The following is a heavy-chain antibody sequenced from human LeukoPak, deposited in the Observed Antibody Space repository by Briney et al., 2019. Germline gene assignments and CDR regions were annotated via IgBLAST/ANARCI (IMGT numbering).Heavy chain of an antibody. J-gene: IGHJ4*02. CDR2: ISGSGGST. CDR1: GFTFSSYG. D-gene: IGHD6-13*01. Sequence: PGGSLRLSCAASGFTFSSYGMSWVRQAPGKGLEWVSAISGSGGSTYYADSVKGRFTISRDNSKNTLYLQMNSLRAEDTAVYYCAKEPRSSSWYGYYFDYWGQGTLVTVSS. V-gene: IGHV3-23*01. CDR3: AKEPRSSSWYGYYFDY.